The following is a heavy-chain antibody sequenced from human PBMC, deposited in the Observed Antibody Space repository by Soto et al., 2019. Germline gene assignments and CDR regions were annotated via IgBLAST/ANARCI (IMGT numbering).Heavy chain of an antibody. CDR1: GFTFNRSA. CDR3: VKDWRIIVTMYEMDV. J-gene: IGHJ6*02. CDR2: INGNGGST. V-gene: IGHV3-64D*06. D-gene: IGHD5-12*01. Sequence: EVQLVESGGGLVQPGKSLRLSCSASGFTFNRSAIHWVRQAPGKGLEYVSAINGNGGSTYYTDSVRGRFTISRDNSKNTVYLQMSSLRIEDTAVYYCVKDWRIIVTMYEMDVWGQGTTVTVSS.